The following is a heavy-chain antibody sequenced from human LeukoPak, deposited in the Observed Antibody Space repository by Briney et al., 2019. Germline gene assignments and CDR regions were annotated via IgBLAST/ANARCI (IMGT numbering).Heavy chain of an antibody. D-gene: IGHD3-22*01. CDR2: IYPGDSDT. J-gene: IGHJ4*02. Sequence: GESLKISCKGSGYSFNSYWIGWVRQMPGKGLEWMGIIYPGDSDTRYSPSFQGQVTISADKSISTAYLQWSSLKASDTAMYYGARRSYDSSGYYYESPNFDYWGQGTLVTVSS. CDR1: GYSFNSYW. V-gene: IGHV5-51*01. CDR3: ARRSYDSSGYYYESPNFDY.